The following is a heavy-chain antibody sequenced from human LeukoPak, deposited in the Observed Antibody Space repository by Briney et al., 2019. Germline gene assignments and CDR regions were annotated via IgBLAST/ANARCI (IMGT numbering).Heavy chain of an antibody. CDR1: GDSISTYY. D-gene: IGHD3-16*01. CDR3: ARSRGGYGDYGSWFDP. J-gene: IGHJ5*02. V-gene: IGHV4-59*01. CDR2: IYYRVTS. Sequence: SETLSLTCTVSGDSISTYYWSWIRQPPGKGLEWIGYIYYRVTSDYNPSLKSRVTMSVDMSTRQISLKLSSVTAADTAVYYCARSRGGYGDYGSWFDPWGQGILVTVSS.